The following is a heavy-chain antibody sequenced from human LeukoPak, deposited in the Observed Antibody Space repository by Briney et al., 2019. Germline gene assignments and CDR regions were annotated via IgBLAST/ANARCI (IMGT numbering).Heavy chain of an antibody. J-gene: IGHJ4*02. V-gene: IGHV3-21*01. Sequence: SGGSLRLSCAASGFTFSSYSMNWVRQAPGKGLEWVSSISSSSSYIYYADSVKGRFTISRDNAKNSLYLQMNSLRAEDTAVYYCAKDYYYGSGGHFFDYWGQGTLVTVSS. CDR3: AKDYYYGSGGHFFDY. D-gene: IGHD3-10*01. CDR2: ISSSSSYI. CDR1: GFTFSSYS.